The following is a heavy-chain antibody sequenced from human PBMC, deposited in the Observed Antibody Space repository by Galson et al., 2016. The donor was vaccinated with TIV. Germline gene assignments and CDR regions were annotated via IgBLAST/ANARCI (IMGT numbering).Heavy chain of an antibody. J-gene: IGHJ4*02. CDR1: GFTFSSFA. CDR2: IRPTATRT. Sequence: SLRLSCAASGFTFSSFAMTWVRQAPGKGLEWLSTIRPTATRTYYSYSVKDRFTTSRDDSSNTLSLQMNSLRAEDTAMYFCAREVACGGACYYFDNWGQGTLVTVSS. D-gene: IGHD2-21*02. V-gene: IGHV3-23*01. CDR3: AREVACGGACYYFDN.